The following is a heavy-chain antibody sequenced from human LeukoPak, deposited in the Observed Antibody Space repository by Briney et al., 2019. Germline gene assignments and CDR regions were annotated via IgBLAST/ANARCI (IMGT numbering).Heavy chain of an antibody. CDR2: INHSGST. Sequence: PSETLSLTCAVYGGSFSGYYWSWIRQPPGKGLEWSGEINHSGSTNYNPSLKSRVTISVDTSKNQFSLKLSSVTAADTAVYYCARGTGYTPRVAFDIWGQGTMVTVSS. CDR1: GGSFSGYY. CDR3: ARGTGYTPRVAFDI. V-gene: IGHV4-34*01. J-gene: IGHJ3*02. D-gene: IGHD3-9*01.